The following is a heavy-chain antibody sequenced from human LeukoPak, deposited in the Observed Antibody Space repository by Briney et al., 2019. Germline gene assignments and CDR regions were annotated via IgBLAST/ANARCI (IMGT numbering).Heavy chain of an antibody. CDR1: GFTFSSYN. CDR3: ARGGGVTGTTIQY. D-gene: IGHD1-7*01. V-gene: IGHV3-21*01. J-gene: IGHJ4*02. Sequence: PGGSLRLSCIASGFTFSSYNMNWVRQAPGEGLEWVSSISSSSDYTYYADSVKGRFTISRDNAKNSLFLQMNSLRAEDTAVYYCARGGGVTGTTIQYWGQGTLVTVSS. CDR2: ISSSSDYT.